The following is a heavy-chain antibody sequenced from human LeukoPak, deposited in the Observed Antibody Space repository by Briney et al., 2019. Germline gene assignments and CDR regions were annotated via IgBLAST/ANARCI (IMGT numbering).Heavy chain of an antibody. CDR2: IIPIFGTA. J-gene: IGHJ4*02. V-gene: IGHV1-69*13. CDR3: ASRETSLYDYVWGSYRFDY. CDR1: GGTFSSYA. D-gene: IGHD3-16*02. Sequence: AASVKVSFKASGGTFSSYAISWVRQAPGQGLEWMGGIIPIFGTANYAQKFQGRVMITADESTSTAYMELSSLRSEDTAVYYCASRETSLYDYVWGSYRFDYWGQGTLVTVSS.